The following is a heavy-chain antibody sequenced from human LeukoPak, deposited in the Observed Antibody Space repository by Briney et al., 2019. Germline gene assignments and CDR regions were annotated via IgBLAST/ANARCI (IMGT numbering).Heavy chain of an antibody. V-gene: IGHV4-38-2*02. D-gene: IGHD1-1*01. CDR3: ARDLGVVQSLSDL. J-gene: IGHJ2*01. Sequence: SETLSLTCTVSGHSISSGYYWGWIRQPPGKGLEWIGNIYHSGNTYYNPSLKSRDTISVDTSKNQFSLKLSSVTAADTAVYYCARDLGVVQSLSDLWGRGTLVTVSS. CDR2: IYHSGNT. CDR1: GHSISSGYY.